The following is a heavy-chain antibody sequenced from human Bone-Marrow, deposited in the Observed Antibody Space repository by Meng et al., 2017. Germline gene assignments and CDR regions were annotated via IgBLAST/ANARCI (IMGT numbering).Heavy chain of an antibody. D-gene: IGHD3-9*01. CDR1: GYTFTSYY. J-gene: IGHJ4*02. Sequence: ASVKVSCKASGYTFTSYYMHWVRQAPGQGLEWMGIINPSGGSTSYAQKFQGRVTMTRDTSTSTVYMELSRLRSDDTAVYYCARGGAVRYFDWLSASLDYWGQGKLVNVSS. CDR3: ARGGAVRYFDWLSASLDY. CDR2: INPSGGST. V-gene: IGHV1-46*01.